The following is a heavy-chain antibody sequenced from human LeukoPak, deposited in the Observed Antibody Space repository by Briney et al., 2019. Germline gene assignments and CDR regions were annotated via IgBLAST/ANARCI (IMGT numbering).Heavy chain of an antibody. J-gene: IGHJ3*02. CDR2: INPSGGST. CDR1: GYTFTSYY. CDR3: ARDRRPFGMIVVEGAFDI. V-gene: IGHV1-46*01. D-gene: IGHD3-22*01. Sequence: ASVKVSCKASGYTFTSYYMHWVRQAPGQGLEWMGIINPSGGSTSYAQKFQGRVTMTRDMSTSTVYMELSSLRSEDTAVYYCARDRRPFGMIVVEGAFDIWGQGTMVTVSS.